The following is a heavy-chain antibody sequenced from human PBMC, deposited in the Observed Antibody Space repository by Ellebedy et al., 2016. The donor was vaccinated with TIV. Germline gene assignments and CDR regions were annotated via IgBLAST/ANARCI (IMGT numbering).Heavy chain of an antibody. J-gene: IGHJ4*02. CDR2: INAGNGNT. CDR1: GYTFTSYA. V-gene: IGHV1-3*01. Sequence: ASVKVSXXASGYTFTSYAMHWVRQAPGQRLEWMGWINAGNGNTKYSQKFQGRVTITRDTSASTAYMELSSLRSEDTAVYYCARRIVVVPAATFDYWGQGTLVTVSS. CDR3: ARRIVVVPAATFDY. D-gene: IGHD2-2*01.